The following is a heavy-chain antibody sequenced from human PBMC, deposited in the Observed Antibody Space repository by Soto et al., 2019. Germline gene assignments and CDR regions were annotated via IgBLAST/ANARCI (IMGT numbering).Heavy chain of an antibody. V-gene: IGHV3-23*01. CDR1: GFTFSRYG. Sequence: GGSLRLSCAASGFTFSRYGMNWVRQAPGKGLEWVSAISTSGGTTYYADSVKGRFTISRDNSKNTLYLQMNSLRAEDTAVYYCARDRVESGYPEYFQHWGQGTLVTVSS. J-gene: IGHJ1*01. D-gene: IGHD3-22*01. CDR2: ISTSGGTT. CDR3: ARDRVESGYPEYFQH.